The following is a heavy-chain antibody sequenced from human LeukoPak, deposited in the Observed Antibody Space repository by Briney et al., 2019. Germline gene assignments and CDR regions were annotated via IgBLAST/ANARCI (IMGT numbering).Heavy chain of an antibody. D-gene: IGHD3-22*01. CDR1: GYTFTGYY. Sequence: ASVKVSCKASGYTFTGYYMHWVRQAPGQGLEWMGRINPNSGGTNYAQKFQGRVTSTRDTSISTAYMELSRLRSDDTAVYYCASQPDYYDSSARYAFDIWGQGTMVTVSS. J-gene: IGHJ3*02. CDR2: INPNSGGT. V-gene: IGHV1-2*01. CDR3: ASQPDYYDSSARYAFDI.